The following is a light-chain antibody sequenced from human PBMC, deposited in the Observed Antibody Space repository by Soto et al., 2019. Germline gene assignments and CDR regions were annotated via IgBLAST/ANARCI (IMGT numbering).Light chain of an antibody. J-gene: IGKJ1*01. CDR1: QSVSSY. V-gene: IGKV3-15*01. Sequence: EIVLTPSPGTPSLSPVERGPLSCRASQSVSSYLAWYQQKPGKPPRLLIYDASTRATDIPARFTGSGSGTEFTLTISSLQSEDFAVYYGQQYNNWPPTWTVGQGTKVDIK. CDR2: DAS. CDR3: QQYNNWPPTWT.